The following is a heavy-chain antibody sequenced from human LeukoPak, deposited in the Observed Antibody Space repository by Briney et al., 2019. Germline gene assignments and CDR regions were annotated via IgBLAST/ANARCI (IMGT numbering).Heavy chain of an antibody. Sequence: RGSLRLSCAASGFTFSSYSMNWVRQAPGKGLEWVSYISSSSSTIYYADPVKGRFTISRDNAKNSLYLQMNSLRAEDTAVYYCARRGYDILTGYIDYWGQGTLVTVSS. V-gene: IGHV3-48*01. CDR1: GFTFSSYS. CDR3: ARRGYDILTGYIDY. J-gene: IGHJ4*02. D-gene: IGHD3-9*01. CDR2: ISSSSSTI.